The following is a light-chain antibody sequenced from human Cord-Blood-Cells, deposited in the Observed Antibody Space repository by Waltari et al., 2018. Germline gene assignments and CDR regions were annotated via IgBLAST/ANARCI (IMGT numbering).Light chain of an antibody. CDR2: EGS. V-gene: IGLV2-23*01. Sequence: QSALTQPASVSGSPGQSITIYCTGTSSDVGSYNLVSWYQQHPGKAPKLMIYEGSKRPSGVSILFSGSKSGNTASLTISGLQAEDEADYYCCSYAGSSTYVFGTGTKVTVL. J-gene: IGLJ1*01. CDR1: SSDVGSYNL. CDR3: CSYAGSSTYV.